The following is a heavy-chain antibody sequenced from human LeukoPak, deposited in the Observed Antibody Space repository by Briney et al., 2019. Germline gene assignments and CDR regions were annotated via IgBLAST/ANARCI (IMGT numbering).Heavy chain of an antibody. D-gene: IGHD3-9*01. CDR2: IWYDGSNK. CDR1: GFSFSSYG. CDR3: ARDRYDILTGYYMYFDY. J-gene: IGHJ4*02. V-gene: IGHV3-33*01. Sequence: PGGSLRLSCAASGFSFSSYGMHGVRQAPGKGLEWVAVIWYDGSNKYYADSVRGRFIISRDNSKNTLFLQMNSLRAEDTAVYYCARDRYDILTGYYMYFDYWGQGSLVSVSS.